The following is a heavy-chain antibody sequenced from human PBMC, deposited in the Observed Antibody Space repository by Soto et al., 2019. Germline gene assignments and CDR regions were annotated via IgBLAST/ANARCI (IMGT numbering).Heavy chain of an antibody. CDR2: IYYRGNT. V-gene: IGHV4-39*01. CDR3: ATHGSNTGSYYGYVQY. CDR1: GGSISGSTYY. D-gene: IGHD1-26*01. J-gene: IGHJ1*01. Sequence: QLQLQESGPGLVKPSETLSLTCTVSGGSISGSTYYWGWVRQPPGKGLEWIGSIYYRGNTYYNPSLKTRLSISVDAYNKQSSLQLSSLPAADTTVYYCATHGSNTGSYYGYVQYWGQGTLVTVSS.